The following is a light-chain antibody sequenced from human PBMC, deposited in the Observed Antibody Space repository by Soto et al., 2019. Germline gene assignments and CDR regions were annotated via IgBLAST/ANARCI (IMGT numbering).Light chain of an antibody. J-gene: IGLJ1*01. V-gene: IGLV1-44*01. Sequence: QSVLTQPPSASGTPGQRVTISCSGSSSNIGSNTVNWYQQLPGTAPKLLIYSNDQRPSGVPDRFSGSKSGTSASLAISGLQSGDEADYSCATWDDSPNGYVFGTGTKLTVL. CDR3: ATWDDSPNGYV. CDR2: SND. CDR1: SSNIGSNT.